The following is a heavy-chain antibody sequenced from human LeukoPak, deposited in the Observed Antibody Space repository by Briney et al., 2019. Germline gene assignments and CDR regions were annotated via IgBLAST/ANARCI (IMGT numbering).Heavy chain of an antibody. CDR2: INHSGST. V-gene: IGHV4-34*01. J-gene: IGHJ6*02. CDR1: GGSFSGYY. CDR3: ARSAIYYYYGMDV. Sequence: PSETLSLTCAVYGGSFSGYYWSWIRQPPGKGLEWIGEINHSGSTNYNPSLKSRVTISVDTSKNQFSLKLSSVTAADTAVYYCARSAIYYYYGMDVWGQGTTVTVSS.